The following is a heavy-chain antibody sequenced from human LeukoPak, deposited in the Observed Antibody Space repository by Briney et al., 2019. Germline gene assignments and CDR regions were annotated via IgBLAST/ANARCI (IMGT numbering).Heavy chain of an antibody. Sequence: GGPLRLSCAASGFTFSSYSMNWVRQAPGKGLEWVSSISSSSSYIYYADSVKGRFTISRDNAKNSLYLRMNSLRAEDTAVYYCARGVLDYYDSSGYYLFDYWGQGTLVTVSS. CDR3: ARGVLDYYDSSGYYLFDY. J-gene: IGHJ4*02. CDR2: ISSSSSYI. V-gene: IGHV3-21*01. CDR1: GFTFSSYS. D-gene: IGHD3-22*01.